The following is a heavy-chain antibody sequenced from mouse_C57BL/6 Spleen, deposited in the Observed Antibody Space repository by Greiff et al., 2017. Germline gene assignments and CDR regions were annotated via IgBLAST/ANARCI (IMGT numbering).Heavy chain of an antibody. CDR2: IWSDGST. D-gene: IGHD1-1*01. V-gene: IGHV2-6*03. J-gene: IGHJ4*01. Sequence: QVQLQQSGPGLVAPSQSLSITCTVSGFSLTSYGVHWVRQPPGKGLEWLVVIWSDGSTTYNSALKSRLSISKDNSKSQVFLKMNSLQTDDTAMYYCARSYYYGSSNAMDYWGQGTSVTVSS. CDR1: GFSLTSYG. CDR3: ARSYYYGSSNAMDY.